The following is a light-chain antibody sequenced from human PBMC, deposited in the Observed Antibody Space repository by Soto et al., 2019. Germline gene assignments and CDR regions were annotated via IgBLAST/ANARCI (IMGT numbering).Light chain of an antibody. Sequence: IQITHSPSTLSASVGDRVTITCRASQSISSWLAWYQQRPGKAPNLLIYHASSLESGVPSRFSGSGSGTEFTLTISSLQPDDFATYYCQQYYNYLWTFGQGTKVDIK. CDR2: HAS. CDR1: QSISSW. V-gene: IGKV1-5*01. J-gene: IGKJ1*01. CDR3: QQYYNYLWT.